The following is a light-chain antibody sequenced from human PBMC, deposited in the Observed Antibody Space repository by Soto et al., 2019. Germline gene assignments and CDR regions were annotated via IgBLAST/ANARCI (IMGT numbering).Light chain of an antibody. Sequence: EIVMTQSPATLSVSPGERATLSCRASQSVSSSYLAWYQQKPGQAPRLLIYGASSRATGIPDRFSGSGSGTDFTLTISRLEPEDFAVYYCQQYGSSPGLYTFGQGTKLEIK. CDR2: GAS. V-gene: IGKV3-20*01. CDR1: QSVSSSY. CDR3: QQYGSSPGLYT. J-gene: IGKJ2*01.